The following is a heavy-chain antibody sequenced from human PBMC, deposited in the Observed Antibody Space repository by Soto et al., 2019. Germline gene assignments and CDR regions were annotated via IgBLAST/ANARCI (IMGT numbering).Heavy chain of an antibody. CDR2: IYSGGST. D-gene: IGHD3-16*01. CDR1: GFTVSTKY. CDR3: ARDPWAADY. J-gene: IGHJ4*02. V-gene: IGHV3-66*01. Sequence: EVQLVESGGGLVQPGGSLRLSCAASGFTVSTKYMSWVRQAPGKGLEWVSVIYSGGSTFYADSVRGRFTISRDNSKNTVNLQMTGLRGEDTAVYYCARDPWAADYWGQGTLVTVSS.